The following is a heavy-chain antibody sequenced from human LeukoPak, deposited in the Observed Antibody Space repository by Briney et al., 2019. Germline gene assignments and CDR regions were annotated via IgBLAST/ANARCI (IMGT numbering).Heavy chain of an antibody. J-gene: IGHJ4*02. CDR1: GGSISSYY. D-gene: IGHD2-2*01. CDR2: IYTSGST. CDR3: AREKVSYQLTPYYFDY. V-gene: IGHV4-4*07. Sequence: PSETLSLTCTVSGGSISSYYWSWIRQPAGKGLEWIGRIYTSGSTNYNPSLKSRVTISVDKSKNQFSLKLSSVTAADTAVYYCAREKVSYQLTPYYFDYWGQGTLVTVSS.